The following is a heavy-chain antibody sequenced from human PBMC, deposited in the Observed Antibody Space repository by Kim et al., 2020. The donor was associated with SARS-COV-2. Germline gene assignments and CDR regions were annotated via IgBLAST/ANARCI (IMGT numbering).Heavy chain of an antibody. V-gene: IGHV3-30*18. D-gene: IGHD6-19*01. Sequence: GGSLRLSCAASGFTFSSYGMHWVRQAPGKGLEWVAVISNDGSNKYYADSVKGRFTISRDNSKNTLYLQMNSLRAEDTAVYYCAKAGQWLVRWYYGMDVWGQGTTVTVSS. CDR1: GFTFSSYG. CDR2: ISNDGSNK. CDR3: AKAGQWLVRWYYGMDV. J-gene: IGHJ6*02.